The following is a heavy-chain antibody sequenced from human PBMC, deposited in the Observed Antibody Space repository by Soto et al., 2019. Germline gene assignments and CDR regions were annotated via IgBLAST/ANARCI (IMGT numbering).Heavy chain of an antibody. CDR1: GGTFSSYA. Sequence: SVKVSCKASGGTFSSYAISWVRQAPGQGLEWMGGIIPIFGTANYAQKFQGRVTITADEPTSTAYMELSSLRSEDTAVYYCARSTVVTPGLGAFDIWGQGTMVTVSS. D-gene: IGHD2-21*02. J-gene: IGHJ3*02. CDR3: ARSTVVTPGLGAFDI. V-gene: IGHV1-69*13. CDR2: IIPIFGTA.